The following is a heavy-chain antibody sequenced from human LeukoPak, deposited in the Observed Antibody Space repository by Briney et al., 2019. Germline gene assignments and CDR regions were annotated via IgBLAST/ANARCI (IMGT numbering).Heavy chain of an antibody. D-gene: IGHD7-27*01. V-gene: IGHV4-34*01. CDR1: GGSFSRYY. CDR2: INHSGST. Sequence: PSETLSLTCAIYGGSFSRYYWSWIRQPPGKGPEAIGEINHSGSTNYNPSLMSRVTISVDSYKNQFSLKLSSVTAADTAVYYCARVYWGGRGDFDYWGQGTLVTVSS. CDR3: ARVYWGGRGDFDY. J-gene: IGHJ4*02.